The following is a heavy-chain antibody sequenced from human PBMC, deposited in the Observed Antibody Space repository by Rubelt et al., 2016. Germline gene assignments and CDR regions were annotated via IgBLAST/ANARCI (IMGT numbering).Heavy chain of an antibody. D-gene: IGHD1-26*01. CDR2: IDWDGDQ. CDR1: GFSLTTSGMC. J-gene: IGHJ4*02. V-gene: IGHV2-70*15. Sequence: QVTLRESGPALVKPTQTLTLTCTFSGFSLTTSGMCVSWIRQPPGQALECPARIDWDGDQYYSTSLKTRLTISKDTSKNQVVLTMTNMDPVDTATYYCARIFVGPRSAFDYWGQGTLVSVSS. CDR3: ARIFVGPRSAFDY.